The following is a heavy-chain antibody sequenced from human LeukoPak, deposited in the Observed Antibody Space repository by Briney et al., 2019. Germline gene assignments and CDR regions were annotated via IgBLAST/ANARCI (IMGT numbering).Heavy chain of an antibody. CDR2: ISSSGGSI. J-gene: IGHJ4*02. CDR1: GFTFSDYY. D-gene: IGHD2-2*01. Sequence: GGSLRLSCAASGFTFSDYYMCWVRQAPGKGLEWVSYISSSGGSIYYADSVKGRFTISRDNPKNSLYLQMNSLRAEDTAVYYCARGRYCTSASCYSAEYYFDYWGQGTLVTVSS. CDR3: ARGRYCTSASCYSAEYYFDY. V-gene: IGHV3-11*04.